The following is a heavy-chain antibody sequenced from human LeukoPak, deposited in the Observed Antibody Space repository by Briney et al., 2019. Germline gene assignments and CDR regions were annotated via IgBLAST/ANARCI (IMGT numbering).Heavy chain of an antibody. V-gene: IGHV3-21*01. CDR3: AGAESLRGAFDI. J-gene: IGHJ3*02. CDR2: ISSSSSYI. D-gene: IGHD3-10*01. CDR1: GFTFSSYS. Sequence: GGSLRLSCAASGFTFSSYSMNWVRQAPGKGLEWVSSISSSSSYIYYADSVKGRFTISRDNAKNSLYLQMNSLRAEDTAVYYCAGAESLRGAFDIWGQGTMVTVSS.